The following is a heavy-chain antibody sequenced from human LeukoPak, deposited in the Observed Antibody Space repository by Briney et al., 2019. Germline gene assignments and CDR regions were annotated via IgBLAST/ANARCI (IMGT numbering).Heavy chain of an antibody. CDR2: ISYDGSNK. J-gene: IGHJ4*02. V-gene: IGHV3-30-3*01. CDR1: GFTFSSYA. CDR3: ARGPPHTLIDY. Sequence: GGSLRLSCAASGFTFSSYAMHWVRQAPGKGLEWVAVISYDGSNKYYADSVKGRFTISRDNSKNTLYLQMNSLRAEDTAVYYCARGPPHTLIDYWGQGTLVTVSS.